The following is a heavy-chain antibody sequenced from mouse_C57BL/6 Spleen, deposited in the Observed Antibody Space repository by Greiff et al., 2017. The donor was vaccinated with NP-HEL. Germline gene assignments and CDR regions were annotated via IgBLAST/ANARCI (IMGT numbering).Heavy chain of an antibody. Sequence: QVQLQQPGTELVKPGASVKLSCKASGYTFTSYWMHWVKQRPGQGLEWIGNINPSNGGPNYNEKFKSKATLTVDKSSSTAYMQLSSLTSEDSAVYYCARIGSSYDYFDDWGQGTTLTVSS. J-gene: IGHJ2*01. CDR2: INPSNGGP. V-gene: IGHV1-53*01. CDR1: GYTFTSYW. CDR3: ARIGSSYDYFDD. D-gene: IGHD1-1*01.